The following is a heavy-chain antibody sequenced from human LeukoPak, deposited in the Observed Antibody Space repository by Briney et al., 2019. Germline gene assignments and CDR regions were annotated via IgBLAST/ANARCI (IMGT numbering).Heavy chain of an antibody. CDR1: GYTFTSYG. V-gene: IGHV1-18*01. D-gene: IGHD3-16*02. Sequence: ASVKVSCKASGYTFTSYGISWVRQAPGQGLEWMGWISAYNGNTNYAQKLQGRVTMTTDTSTSTAYMELRSLRSDDTAVYYCARARVIMITFGGVIVNWFDPRGQGTLVTVSS. CDR3: ARARVIMITFGGVIVNWFDP. CDR2: ISAYNGNT. J-gene: IGHJ5*02.